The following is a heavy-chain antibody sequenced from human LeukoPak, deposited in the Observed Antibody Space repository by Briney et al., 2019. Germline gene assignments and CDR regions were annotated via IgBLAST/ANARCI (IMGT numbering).Heavy chain of an antibody. V-gene: IGHV3-21*06. CDR3: ARVAEAAAFDS. CDR2: ISGNSRYI. CDR1: EFTFSSYS. J-gene: IGHJ4*02. Sequence: PGGSLRLSCAASEFTFSSYSMTWVRQAPGKGLEWVSSISGNSRYIYYADSMRGRFIISRDNAKNSLYLQMNSLKPEDTAVYYCARVAEAAAFDSWGQGTLVTVSS. D-gene: IGHD6-13*01.